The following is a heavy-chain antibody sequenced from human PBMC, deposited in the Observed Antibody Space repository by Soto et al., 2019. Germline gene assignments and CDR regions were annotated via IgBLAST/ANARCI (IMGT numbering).Heavy chain of an antibody. Sequence: QVQLQESGPGLVKPSETLSLTCTVSGGSISSYYWSWIRQPPGKGLEWIGYIYNSGSNNYNPSLKSRVTISVDMSKNQFSLKLNSVTAADTAVYYCARHESSGWYYFDYWGQGTLVTVSS. J-gene: IGHJ4*02. D-gene: IGHD6-19*01. CDR2: IYNSGSN. CDR3: ARHESSGWYYFDY. CDR1: GGSISSYY. V-gene: IGHV4-59*08.